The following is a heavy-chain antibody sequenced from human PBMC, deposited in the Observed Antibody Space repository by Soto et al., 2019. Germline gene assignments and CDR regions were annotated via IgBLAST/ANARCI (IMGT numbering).Heavy chain of an antibody. D-gene: IGHD2-2*01. CDR3: ARLNTGYVVVPAAIHGMDV. CDR1: GGSFSGYY. Sequence: PSETLSLTCAVYGGSFSGYYWSWIRQPPGKGLEWIGEINHSGSTNYNPSLKSRVTISVDTSKNQFSLKLSSVTAADTAVYYCARLNTGYVVVPAAIHGMDVWGQGTTVTVSS. V-gene: IGHV4-34*01. CDR2: INHSGST. J-gene: IGHJ6*02.